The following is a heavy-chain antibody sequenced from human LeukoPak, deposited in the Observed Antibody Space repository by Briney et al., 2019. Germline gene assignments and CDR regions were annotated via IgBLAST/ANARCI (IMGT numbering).Heavy chain of an antibody. D-gene: IGHD4-17*01. CDR2: IYYSGST. CDR3: ARDPYTVTTRAFDI. J-gene: IGHJ3*02. V-gene: IGHV4-59*01. Sequence: SETLSLTCTVSGGSISSYYWSWIRQPPGKGLGWIGYIYYSGSTNYNPSLKSRVTISVDTSKNQFSLKLSSVTAADTAVYYCARDPYTVTTRAFDIWGQGTMVTVSS. CDR1: GGSISSYY.